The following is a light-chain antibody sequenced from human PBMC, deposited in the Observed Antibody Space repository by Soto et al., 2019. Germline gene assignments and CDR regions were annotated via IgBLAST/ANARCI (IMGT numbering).Light chain of an antibody. V-gene: IGLV1-40*01. Sequence: QSVLTQSPPVSRAPGQRVTISCTGSSSNIGAGYDVHWYQQFPGTAPKLLIYANTNRPSGVPDRFSGSKSGTSASLAITGLQPEDEADYYCQSYDSSLKNSVFGGGTKLTVL. J-gene: IGLJ3*02. CDR3: QSYDSSLKNSV. CDR1: SSNIGAGYD. CDR2: ANT.